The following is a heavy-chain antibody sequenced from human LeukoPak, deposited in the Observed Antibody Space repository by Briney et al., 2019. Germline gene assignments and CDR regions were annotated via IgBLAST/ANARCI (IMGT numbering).Heavy chain of an antibody. V-gene: IGHV4-61*01. CDR3: ARNIVGPRQVDY. CDR1: GGSISSSSYC. CDR2: IYYSGST. J-gene: IGHJ4*02. Sequence: SETLSLTCTVSGGSISSSSYCWSWIRQPPGKGLEWIGYIYYSGSTNYNPSLKSRVTISVDTSNNQFSLKLTSVTAADTAVYYCARNIVGPRQVDYWGQGILVTVSS. D-gene: IGHD1-26*01.